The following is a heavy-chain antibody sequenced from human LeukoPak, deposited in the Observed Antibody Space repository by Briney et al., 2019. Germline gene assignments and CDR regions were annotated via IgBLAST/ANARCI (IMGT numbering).Heavy chain of an antibody. V-gene: IGHV4-4*07. CDR2: IYTSGST. D-gene: IGHD1-14*01. Sequence: SETLSLTCTVSGCSISSYYWSWIRQPAGKGLEWIGRIYTSGSTNYNPSLKSRVTMSVDTSKNQFSLKLSSVTAADTAVYYCARDSRTRDAFDIWGQGTMVTVSS. CDR3: ARDSRTRDAFDI. CDR1: GCSISSYY. J-gene: IGHJ3*02.